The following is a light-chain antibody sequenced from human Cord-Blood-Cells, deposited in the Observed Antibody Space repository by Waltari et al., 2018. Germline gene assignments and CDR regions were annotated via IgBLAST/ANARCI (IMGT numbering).Light chain of an antibody. CDR1: PSISSY. J-gene: IGKJ1*01. Sequence: DIQMTQSPSSLSPSVGDRVTITCRTSPSISSYLNWYQQKPGKAPKLLIYAASILQSGVPSRFSGSGSGTDFTLTISSLQPEDFATYYCQQSYSTPRTFGQGTKVEIK. CDR2: AAS. V-gene: IGKV1-39*01. CDR3: QQSYSTPRT.